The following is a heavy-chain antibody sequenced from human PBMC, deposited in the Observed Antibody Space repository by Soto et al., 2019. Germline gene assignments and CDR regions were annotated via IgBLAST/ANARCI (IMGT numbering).Heavy chain of an antibody. CDR3: AAYGQDY. Sequence: PGGSLRLSCAASGFTFSNYAMTWVRQAPGKGLEWVSSISNSDSNTYYADSVKGRFTISRDNSKNTLYLQMKSLRDEDTAVYYCAAYGQDYWGQGTLVTVSS. J-gene: IGHJ4*02. V-gene: IGHV3-23*01. CDR2: ISNSDSNT. D-gene: IGHD3-10*01. CDR1: GFTFSNYA.